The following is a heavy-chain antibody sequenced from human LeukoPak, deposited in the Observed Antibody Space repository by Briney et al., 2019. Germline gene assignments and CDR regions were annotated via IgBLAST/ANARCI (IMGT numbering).Heavy chain of an antibody. CDR2: ISGSGGST. V-gene: IGHV3-23*01. J-gene: IGHJ4*02. CDR3: ATNSGSYSRDY. CDR1: GFTFSSYA. Sequence: GGSLRLSCAASGFTFSSYAMSWVRQAPGKGLEWVSAISGSGGSTYYADSVKGRFTISRDNFKNTLYLQMNSLRAEDTAVYYCATNSGSYSRDYWGQGTLVTVSS. D-gene: IGHD1-26*01.